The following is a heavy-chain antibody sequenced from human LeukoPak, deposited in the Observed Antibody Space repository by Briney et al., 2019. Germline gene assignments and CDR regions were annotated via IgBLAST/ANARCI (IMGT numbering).Heavy chain of an antibody. V-gene: IGHV4-59*12. CDR3: ARAGPSGDYFDY. Sequence: PSETLSLTCTVSGGSISSYYWSWIRQPPGKGLEWIGYIYYSGSTNYNPSLKSRVTISLDTSKNQFSLKVSSVTAADTAVYYCARAGPSGDYFDYWGQGTLVTVSS. D-gene: IGHD4-17*01. J-gene: IGHJ4*02. CDR1: GGSISSYY. CDR2: IYYSGST.